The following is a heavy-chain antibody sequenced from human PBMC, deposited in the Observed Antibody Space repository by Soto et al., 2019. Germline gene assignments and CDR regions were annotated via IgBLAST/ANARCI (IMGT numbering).Heavy chain of an antibody. D-gene: IGHD6-6*01. Sequence: PGGSLRLSCAASGFSFSTYAMSWVRQAPGKGLEWVSAISAGGRSTYYADSVKGRFTISRDNSKSTLYLHMNSLRAEDTAVYYCAKESKSSSSNVDYWGQGTLVTVSS. V-gene: IGHV3-23*01. CDR1: GFSFSTYA. CDR2: ISAGGRST. J-gene: IGHJ4*02. CDR3: AKESKSSSSNVDY.